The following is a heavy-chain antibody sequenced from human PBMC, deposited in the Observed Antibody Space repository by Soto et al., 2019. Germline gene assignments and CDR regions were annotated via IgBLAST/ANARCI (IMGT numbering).Heavy chain of an antibody. CDR2: IDAGGNS. Sequence: SEALSLTCPVSGDSISSYYWNWIRQPAGKGLEWIGRIDAGGNSNYNPSLKSRVTMSVDTSKKQFSLKVTSVTAADTAVYYCARYSSNWFQTEGMDVWGQGTTVTVSS. CDR1: GDSISSYY. CDR3: ARYSSNWFQTEGMDV. J-gene: IGHJ6*02. D-gene: IGHD6-13*01. V-gene: IGHV4-4*07.